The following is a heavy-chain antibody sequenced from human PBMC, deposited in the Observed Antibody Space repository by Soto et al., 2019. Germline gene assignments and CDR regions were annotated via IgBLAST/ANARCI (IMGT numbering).Heavy chain of an antibody. CDR1: GFTFSSYA. CDR2: ISYDGSNK. Sequence: GGSLRLSCAASGFTFSSYAMHWVRQAPGKGLEWVAVISYDGSNKYYADSVKGRFTIPRDNSKNTLYLQMNSLRAEDTAVYYCARGSYGNAFDIWGQGTMVTVSS. CDR3: ARGSYGNAFDI. V-gene: IGHV3-30-3*01. J-gene: IGHJ3*02. D-gene: IGHD4-17*01.